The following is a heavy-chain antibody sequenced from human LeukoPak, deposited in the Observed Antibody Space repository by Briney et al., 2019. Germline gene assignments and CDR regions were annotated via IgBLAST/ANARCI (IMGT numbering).Heavy chain of an antibody. CDR2: IYSGGST. D-gene: IGHD4-23*01. CDR3: AKAPGYTVVTSFGY. CDR1: GFTVSSNY. Sequence: GGSLRLSCAASGFTVSSNYMSWVRQAPGKGLEWVSVIYSGGSTYYADSVKGRFTISRDNSKNTLYLQMNSLRAEDTAVYYCAKAPGYTVVTSFGYWGQGTLVTVSS. J-gene: IGHJ4*02. V-gene: IGHV3-53*01.